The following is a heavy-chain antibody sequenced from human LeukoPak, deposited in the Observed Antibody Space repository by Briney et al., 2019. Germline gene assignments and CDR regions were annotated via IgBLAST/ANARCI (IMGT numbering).Heavy chain of an antibody. Sequence: GGSLRLSCAASGFTFSTYAMSWVRQAPGKGLEWVSTISGGGRSTDYADSVKGHFTISRDNSKNTLYLQMNSLRAEDTAVYYCARERYFDYWGQGTLVTVSS. CDR1: GFTFSTYA. V-gene: IGHV3-23*01. CDR2: ISGGGRST. CDR3: ARERYFDY. J-gene: IGHJ4*02.